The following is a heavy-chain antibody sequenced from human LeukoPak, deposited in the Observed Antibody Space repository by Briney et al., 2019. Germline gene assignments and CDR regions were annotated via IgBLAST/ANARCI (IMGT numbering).Heavy chain of an antibody. V-gene: IGHV1-24*01. CDR3: ATVVPMVREPYYYMDV. Sequence: ASVKVSCKVSGYTLTELSMHWVRQAPGKGLEWMGGFDPEDGETIYAQKFQGRVTMTEDTSTDTAYMELSSLRSEDTAVYYCATVVPMVREPYYYMDVWGKGTTVTVSS. CDR1: GYTLTELS. J-gene: IGHJ6*03. CDR2: FDPEDGET. D-gene: IGHD3-10*01.